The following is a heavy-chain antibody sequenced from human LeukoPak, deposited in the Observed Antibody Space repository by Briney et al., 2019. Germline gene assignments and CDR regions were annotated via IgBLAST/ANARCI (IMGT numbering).Heavy chain of an antibody. CDR1: GFTFSRYW. V-gene: IGHV3-7*03. CDR2: IKQDGSEK. Sequence: GGSLRLSCAASGFTFSRYWMSWVRQVPRKGLEWVANIKQDGSEKYYVDSVKGRFTISRDNAKSSLYLQMNSLRAEDTAMYYCARDKGDYDTSGSLFDFGGQGTLVTVSS. CDR3: ARDKGDYDTSGSLFDF. D-gene: IGHD3-22*01. J-gene: IGHJ4*02.